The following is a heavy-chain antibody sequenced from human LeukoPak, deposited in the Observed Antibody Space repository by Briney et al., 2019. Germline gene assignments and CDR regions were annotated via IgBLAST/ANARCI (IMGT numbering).Heavy chain of an antibody. J-gene: IGHJ4*02. D-gene: IGHD3-22*01. CDR3: AREARYYDSSGPFDY. Sequence: SETLSLTCTVSGGSISSSSYYWGWIRQPPGKGLEWIGSIYYSGSTYYNPSLKSRVTISVDTSKSQFSLKLSSVTAADTAVYYCAREARYYDSSGPFDYWGQGTLVTVSS. CDR2: IYYSGST. V-gene: IGHV4-39*07. CDR1: GGSISSSSYY.